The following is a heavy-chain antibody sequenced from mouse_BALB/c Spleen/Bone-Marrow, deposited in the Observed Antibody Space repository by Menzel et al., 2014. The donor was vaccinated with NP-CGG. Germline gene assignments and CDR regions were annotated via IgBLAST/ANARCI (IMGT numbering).Heavy chain of an antibody. CDR1: GFAFSSYD. D-gene: IGHD1-1*01. V-gene: IGHV5-12-1*01. CDR2: ISSGGGST. Sequence: EVKLVESGGGLVKPGRSLKLSCAAFGFAFSSYDMSWVRQTPEKRLEWVAYISSGGGSTYYPNTVKGRFTISRDNAKNTLYLQMSSLKSEDTAMYYCARPLYYYGSSPFYAMDYWGQGTSVTVSS. CDR3: ARPLYYYGSSPFYAMDY. J-gene: IGHJ4*01.